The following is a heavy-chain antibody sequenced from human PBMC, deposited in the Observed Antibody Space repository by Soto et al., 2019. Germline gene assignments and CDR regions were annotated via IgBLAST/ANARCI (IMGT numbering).Heavy chain of an antibody. V-gene: IGHV3-21*01. Sequence: XGSLRLCFAASDFAFSDYRLSWVRQVPGKGLEWVSSITSRSDYMLYADSVKGRFTISRDNAENLLYLQMNSLRAEDTAVYFCARDMVKYASSSVPFAHWGQGTLVTVSS. J-gene: IGHJ4*02. CDR3: ARDMVKYASSSVPFAH. CDR2: ITSRSDYM. D-gene: IGHD6-6*01. CDR1: DFAFSDYR.